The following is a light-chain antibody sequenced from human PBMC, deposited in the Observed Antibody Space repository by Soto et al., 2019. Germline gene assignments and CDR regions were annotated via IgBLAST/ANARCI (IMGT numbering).Light chain of an antibody. CDR1: QSLAGNY. V-gene: IGKV3D-20*02. CDR3: HQRSNWPPS. CDR2: GAS. Sequence: DIVLTQSPGTLSLSPGETATLSCRASQSLAGNYLAWYQQKPGQAPRLLISGASSRATGIPDRFSGSGSGTDFTLTISSLEPEDFGVYYCHQRSNWPPSFGPGTTVDVK. J-gene: IGKJ3*01.